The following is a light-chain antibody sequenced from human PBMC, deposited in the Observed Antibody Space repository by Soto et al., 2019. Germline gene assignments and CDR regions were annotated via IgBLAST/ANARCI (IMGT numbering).Light chain of an antibody. J-gene: IGKJ5*01. CDR2: AAS. Sequence: AIRMTQSPSSLSASTGDRVTIACRASQGISSYLAWYQQKPGKAPKLLIYAASSLQSGVPSRFSGSGSGTDFTLTISSLQPEDFATYYCQQSYSTPPTFGQGTRLE. V-gene: IGKV1-8*01. CDR3: QQSYSTPPT. CDR1: QGISSY.